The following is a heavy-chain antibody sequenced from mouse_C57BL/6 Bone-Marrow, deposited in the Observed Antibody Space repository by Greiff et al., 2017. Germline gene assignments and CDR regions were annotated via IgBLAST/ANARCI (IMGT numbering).Heavy chain of an antibody. D-gene: IGHD2-1*01. V-gene: IGHV2-2*01. Sequence: VMLVESGPGLVQPSQCLSITCTVSGFSLTSYGVHWVRQSPGKGLEWLGVIWSGGSTDYNAAFISRLSIRKDNSKSQVLFKMNSLQAENTAIYYCATYGNYAWFAYWGQGTLVTVSA. CDR2: IWSGGST. CDR1: GFSLTSYG. J-gene: IGHJ3*01. CDR3: ATYGNYAWFAY.